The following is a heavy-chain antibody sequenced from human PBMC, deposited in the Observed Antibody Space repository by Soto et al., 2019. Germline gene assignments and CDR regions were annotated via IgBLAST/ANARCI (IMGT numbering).Heavy chain of an antibody. Sequence: QVQLVQSGAEVKKPGSSVKVSCKASGGTFSSYAISWVRQAPGQGLEWMGGIIPICGTGNYAQKFQGRVTITAEESTSTAYMELSSLRSEDTAVYYCAVVPAAMDYYYGMDVWGQGTTVTVSS. CDR2: IIPICGTG. V-gene: IGHV1-69*01. CDR3: AVVPAAMDYYYGMDV. D-gene: IGHD2-2*01. J-gene: IGHJ6*02. CDR1: GGTFSSYA.